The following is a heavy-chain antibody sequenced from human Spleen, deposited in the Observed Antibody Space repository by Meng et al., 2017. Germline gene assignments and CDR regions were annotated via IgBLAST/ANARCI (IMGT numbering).Heavy chain of an antibody. CDR2: IYHSGNT. J-gene: IGHJ4*02. D-gene: IGHD4-11*01. CDR1: GGSNSSSSW. V-gene: IGHV4-4*02. Sequence: QVHAQEAGPGRVNPSGPLSLPCAVSGGSNSSSSWWSWVRQPPGKGLEWIGEIYHSGNTTYNPSLKSRVTISVDKSKNQFSLKLSSVTAADTAVYYCARGPTTMAHDFDYWGQGTLVTVSS. CDR3: ARGPTTMAHDFDY.